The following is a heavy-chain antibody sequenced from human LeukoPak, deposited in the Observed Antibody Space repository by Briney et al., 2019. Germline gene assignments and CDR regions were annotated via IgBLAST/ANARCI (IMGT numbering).Heavy chain of an antibody. V-gene: IGHV3-30*10. J-gene: IGHJ6*02. Sequence: GGSLRLSRAASGFTFSSSAMHWVRQAPGKGLECVAIISYDGSNKYYTDSVKGRFTISRDNSKNTLYLQMSSLRAEDTAVYYCARDRWPYSSSYYYYGMDVWGQGTTVTVSS. CDR1: GFTFSSSA. CDR2: ISYDGSNK. CDR3: ARDRWPYSSSYYYYGMDV. D-gene: IGHD6-13*01.